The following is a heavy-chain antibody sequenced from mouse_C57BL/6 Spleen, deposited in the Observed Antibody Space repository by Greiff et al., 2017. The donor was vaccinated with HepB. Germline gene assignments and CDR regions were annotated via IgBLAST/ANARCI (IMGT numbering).Heavy chain of an antibody. CDR1: GYAFSSSW. D-gene: IGHD2-3*01. J-gene: IGHJ4*01. Sequence: LVESGPELVKPGASVKISCKASGYAFSSSWMNWVKQRPGKGIEWIGRIYPGDGDTNYNGKFKGTATLTADKSSSTAYMQLSSLTSEDSAVYFCARGDGYIYAMDYWGQGTSVTVSS. CDR2: IYPGDGDT. CDR3: ARGDGYIYAMDY. V-gene: IGHV1-82*01.